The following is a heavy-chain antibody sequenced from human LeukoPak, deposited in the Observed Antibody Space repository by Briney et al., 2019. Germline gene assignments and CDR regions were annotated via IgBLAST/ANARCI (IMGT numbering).Heavy chain of an antibody. V-gene: IGHV3-23*01. CDR1: GFTFSSFA. D-gene: IGHD3-22*01. CDR2: ITGSGGST. Sequence: GGSLRLSCAASGFTFSSFAMSWVRQAPGKGLEWVSGITGSGGSTYYADPVRGRFTISRDNSKNTLYLQMNSLRAEDTAVYYCAKDYYDSSGFVVQHWGQGTLVTVSS. J-gene: IGHJ1*01. CDR3: AKDYYDSSGFVVQH.